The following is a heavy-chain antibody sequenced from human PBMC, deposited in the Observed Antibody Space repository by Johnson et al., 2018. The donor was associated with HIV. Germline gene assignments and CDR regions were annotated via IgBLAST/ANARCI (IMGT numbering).Heavy chain of an antibody. Sequence: VQLVESGGGVVQPGRSLRLSCAASGFTFSSYAMSWVRQAPGKGLEWVSAISGSGGSTYYADSVKGRFTISRDNSKNTLYLQMNSLRAEATAVYYCAKGSRGSYLYDAFDIWGQGTMVTVSS. D-gene: IGHD1-26*01. CDR1: GFTFSSYA. J-gene: IGHJ3*02. CDR2: ISGSGGST. CDR3: AKGSRGSYLYDAFDI. V-gene: IGHV3-23*04.